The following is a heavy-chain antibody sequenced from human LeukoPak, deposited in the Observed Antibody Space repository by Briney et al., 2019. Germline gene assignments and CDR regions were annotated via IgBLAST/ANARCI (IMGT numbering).Heavy chain of an antibody. V-gene: IGHV3-23*01. CDR1: GFTFSSYA. J-gene: IGHJ4*02. CDR3: AKSKAVDLLWFGESYQGLGY. Sequence: PGGSLRLSCAASGFTFSSYAMSWVRQAPGKGLEWVSAISGSGGSTYYADSVKGRFTISRDNSKNTLYLQMNSLRAEDTAVYYCAKSKAVDLLWFGESYQGLGYWGQGTLVTVSS. D-gene: IGHD3-10*01. CDR2: ISGSGGST.